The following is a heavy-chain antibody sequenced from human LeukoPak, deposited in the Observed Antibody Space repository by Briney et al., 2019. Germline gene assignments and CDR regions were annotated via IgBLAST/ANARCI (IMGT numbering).Heavy chain of an antibody. V-gene: IGHV4-59*08. CDR2: IYGSGYT. CDR3: ARQVRSYYDSSGYYRL. D-gene: IGHD3-22*01. J-gene: IGHJ4*02. Sequence: SETLSLTCTVSGGSISGWYWSWIRQPPGKGLEWIGYIYGSGYTNYNPSLKSRVTISVDTSKNQFSLKLSSVTAADTAVYYCARQVRSYYDSSGYYRLWGQGTLVTVSS. CDR1: GGSISGWY.